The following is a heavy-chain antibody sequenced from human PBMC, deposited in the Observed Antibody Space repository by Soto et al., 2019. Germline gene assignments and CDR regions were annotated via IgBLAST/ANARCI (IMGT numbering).Heavy chain of an antibody. D-gene: IGHD2-21*01. CDR2: ISDDGSNK. CDR1: GFTFSSYG. Sequence: PGGSLRLSCAASGFTFSSYGMHWVRQAPGKGLEGVAVISDDGSNKYYADSVKGRFTISRDNSKNTLYLQMNSLRAEDTAVYYCAKDDWRDRNPPLLDYWGQGTLVTVSS. J-gene: IGHJ4*02. CDR3: AKDDWRDRNPPLLDY. V-gene: IGHV3-30*18.